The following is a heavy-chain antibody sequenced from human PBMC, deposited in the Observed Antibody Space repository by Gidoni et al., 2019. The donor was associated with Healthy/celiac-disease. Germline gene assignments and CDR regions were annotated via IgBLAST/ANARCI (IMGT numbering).Heavy chain of an antibody. CDR3: ARDLPYDYSMDV. CDR2: IKQDGSEK. J-gene: IGHJ6*03. D-gene: IGHD3-16*01. Sequence: EVQPVESGGGLVQPGGPLRHSCAASGSTFSRYWMSWVRQAPGKGLEWVANIKQDGSEKYYEDTVKGRFTISKDNAKNSLYLQMNSLRAEDTAVYYCARDLPYDYSMDVWGKGTTVTVSS. CDR1: GSTFSRYW. V-gene: IGHV3-7*01.